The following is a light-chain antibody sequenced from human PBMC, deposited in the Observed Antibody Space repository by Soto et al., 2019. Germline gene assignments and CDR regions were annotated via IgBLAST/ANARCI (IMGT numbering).Light chain of an antibody. Sequence: QSVLTQPPSASGTPGQRVTISCSGSSSNIESNTVTWYQQLPGTAPKLVIYSNDHRPSGVPHRFSGSTSGTSASLAIRGLQSEDEGDYYCAAWDDRLNGEVFGGGTKGTVL. V-gene: IGLV1-44*01. J-gene: IGLJ1*01. CDR1: SSNIESNT. CDR2: SND. CDR3: AAWDDRLNGEV.